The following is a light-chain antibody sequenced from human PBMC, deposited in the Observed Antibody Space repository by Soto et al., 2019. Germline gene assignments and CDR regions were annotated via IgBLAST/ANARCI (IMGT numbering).Light chain of an antibody. CDR3: QQYVSSPIT. V-gene: IGKV3-20*01. Sequence: EIVLTQSPGTLSLSPGERVTLSCRASQSLTSNYLAWYQQKPGQAPRLLSYGASSRATGIPDRFSGSGSGKDFTLTISRLEPDDFAVYYCQQYVSSPITFGQGTRLEIK. CDR1: QSLTSNY. CDR2: GAS. J-gene: IGKJ5*01.